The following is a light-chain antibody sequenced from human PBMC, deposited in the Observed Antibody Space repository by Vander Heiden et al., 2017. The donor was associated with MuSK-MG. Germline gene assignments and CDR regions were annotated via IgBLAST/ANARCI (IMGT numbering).Light chain of an antibody. CDR2: DAS. CDR3: QQYDSFPTYT. CDR1: QDIRNY. J-gene: IGKJ2*01. V-gene: IGKV1-33*01. Sequence: IQMTQSPSSLSASGGDRVTITCQASQDIRNYLAWYQQKPGKAPKLLIFDASNLERGVPSRFSGRGSGTDFTFTISSLQPEDFATYYCQQYDSFPTYTFGQGTKLEMK.